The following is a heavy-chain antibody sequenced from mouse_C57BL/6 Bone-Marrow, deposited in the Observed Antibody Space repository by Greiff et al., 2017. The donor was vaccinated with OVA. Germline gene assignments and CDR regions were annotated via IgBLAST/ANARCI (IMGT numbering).Heavy chain of an antibody. CDR3: ARSTMVTTGGY. D-gene: IGHD2-2*01. J-gene: IGHJ2*01. Sequence: QVQLKQPGAELVRPGSSVKLSCKASGYTFTSYWMDWVKQRPGQGLEWIGNIYPSDSETHYNQKFKDKATLTVDKSSSTAYMQLSSLTSEDSAVYYCARSTMVTTGGYWGQGTTLTVSS. CDR2: IYPSDSET. V-gene: IGHV1-61*01. CDR1: GYTFTSYW.